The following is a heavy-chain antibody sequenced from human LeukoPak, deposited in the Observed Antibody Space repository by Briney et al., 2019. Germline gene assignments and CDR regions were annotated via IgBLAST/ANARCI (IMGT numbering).Heavy chain of an antibody. CDR3: ARDSGLGAHI. D-gene: IGHD1-26*01. Sequence: PGGSLRLSCAASGFTFTTYWMSWVRQAPGKGREWVANINQGGSEKYYVDSVKGRFTISRDNAKNFLYLQMNSLRDDDTAVYYCARDSGLGAHIWGQGTMVTVSS. J-gene: IGHJ3*02. CDR2: INQGGSEK. CDR1: GFTFTTYW. V-gene: IGHV3-7*01.